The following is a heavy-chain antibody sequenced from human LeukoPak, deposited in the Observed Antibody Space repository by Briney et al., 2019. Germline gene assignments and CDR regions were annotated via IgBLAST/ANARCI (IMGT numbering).Heavy chain of an antibody. D-gene: IGHD3-10*01. CDR2: ISGSGGST. J-gene: IGHJ4*02. V-gene: IGHV3-23*01. CDR1: GFTFSSYA. CDR3: AKGRGVIHSILYY. Sequence: GGSLRLSCAVSGFTFSSYAMSWVRQAPGKGLEWVSAISGSGGSTYYADSVKGRFTISRDNSKNTLYLQMNSLRAEDTAVYYCAKGRGVIHSILYYWGQGTLVTVSS.